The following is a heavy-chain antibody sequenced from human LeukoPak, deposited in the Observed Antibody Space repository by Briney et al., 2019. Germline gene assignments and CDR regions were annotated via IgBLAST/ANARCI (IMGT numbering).Heavy chain of an antibody. J-gene: IGHJ4*02. V-gene: IGHV7-4-1*02. CDR1: XXTFXXXA. CDR2: INTNTGNP. Sequence: SXXTFXXXAMNWVRQAPGQGLXWMGWINTNTGNPTXAQGFTGRFVFSLDTSVSTAYLQISSLKAEDTAVYYCXXXXXXXXXPXDYWGQGTLVTVSS. CDR3: XXXXXXXXXPXDY.